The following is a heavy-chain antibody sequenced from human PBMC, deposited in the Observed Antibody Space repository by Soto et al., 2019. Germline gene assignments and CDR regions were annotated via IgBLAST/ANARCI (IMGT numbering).Heavy chain of an antibody. D-gene: IGHD7-27*01. CDR1: GASMSRFY. J-gene: IGHJ5*02. V-gene: IGHV4-59*03. Sequence: ETLTLACNVSGASMSRFYWSWLRQPPGKGLEWIGYVFYSGDTKYNPSLKSRLTISVDTTKKQFSLNLSSVTAADTAVYFCATFITDHWGSFQWFDLWGPGTLVTVSS. CDR3: ATFITDHWGSFQWFDL. CDR2: VFYSGDT.